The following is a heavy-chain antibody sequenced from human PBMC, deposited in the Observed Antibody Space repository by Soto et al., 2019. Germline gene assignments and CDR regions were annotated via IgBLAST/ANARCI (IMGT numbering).Heavy chain of an antibody. Sequence: SETLSLTCTVSGGSISSYYWSWIRQPPGKGLEWIGYIYYSGSTNYNPSLKSRVTISVDTSKNQFSLKLSSVTAADTAVYYCARDLGGYCISTSCREESNYYYGMDVWGQGTTVTVSS. D-gene: IGHD2-2*03. CDR2: IYYSGST. CDR1: GGSISSYY. V-gene: IGHV4-59*01. CDR3: ARDLGGYCISTSCREESNYYYGMDV. J-gene: IGHJ6*02.